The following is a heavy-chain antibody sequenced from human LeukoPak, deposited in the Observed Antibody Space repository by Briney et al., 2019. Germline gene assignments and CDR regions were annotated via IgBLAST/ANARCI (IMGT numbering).Heavy chain of an antibody. V-gene: IGHV4-4*07. CDR2: IYSNGST. J-gene: IGHJ6*02. D-gene: IGHD4-11*01. CDR1: GGSIDNYY. CDR3: ANYSPRGHNGMDV. Sequence: SETLSLTCTVSGGSIDNYYWSWIRQPAGKGLEWIGRIYSNGSTNYNPSLKSRVIMSVDTSKNQFSLNLSSVTAADTAVYYCANYSPRGHNGMDVWGQGTTVTVSS.